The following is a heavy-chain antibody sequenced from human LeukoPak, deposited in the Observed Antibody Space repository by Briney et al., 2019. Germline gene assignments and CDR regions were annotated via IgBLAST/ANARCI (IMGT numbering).Heavy chain of an antibody. J-gene: IGHJ6*02. D-gene: IGHD3-10*01. CDR1: GFTFDDYA. CDR2: ISVDGGST. CDR3: AKDIGSGSYSYYYYGMDV. Sequence: PGGSLRLSCAASGFTFDDYAMHWVRHAPGKGLEWVSLISVDGGSTYYAASVKGRFTISRDNSKNSLYLQMNSLRTEDTALYYCAKDIGSGSYSYYYYGMDVWGQGTTVTVSS. V-gene: IGHV3-43*02.